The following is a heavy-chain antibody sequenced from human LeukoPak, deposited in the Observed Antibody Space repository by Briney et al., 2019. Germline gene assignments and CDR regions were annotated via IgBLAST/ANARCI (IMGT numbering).Heavy chain of an antibody. CDR2: ISAYNGNT. D-gene: IGHD3-3*01. CDR3: ARDHYDFWSGYYTY. V-gene: IGHV1-18*01. Sequence: ASVKVSCKASGYTFTSYGISWVRQAPGQGLEWMRWISAYNGNTNYAQKLQGRVTMTTDTSTSTAYMELRSLRSDDTAVYYCARDHYDFWSGYYTYWGQGTLVTVSS. J-gene: IGHJ4*02. CDR1: GYTFTSYG.